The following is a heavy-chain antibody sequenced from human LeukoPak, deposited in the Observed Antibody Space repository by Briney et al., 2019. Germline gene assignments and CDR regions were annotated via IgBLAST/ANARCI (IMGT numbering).Heavy chain of an antibody. Sequence: GGSLRLSCAASGFTFDDYGMSWVRQAPGKGLEWVSGINWNGGSTGYADSVKGRFTISRDNAKNSLYLQMNSLRAEDTALYYCARAGAHYSNYYCNYYMDVWGKGTTVTVSS. J-gene: IGHJ6*03. CDR1: GFTFDDYG. V-gene: IGHV3-20*04. CDR2: INWNGGST. CDR3: ARAGAHYSNYYCNYYMDV. D-gene: IGHD4-11*01.